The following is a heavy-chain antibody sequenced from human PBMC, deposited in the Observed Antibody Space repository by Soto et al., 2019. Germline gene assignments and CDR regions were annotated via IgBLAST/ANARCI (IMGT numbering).Heavy chain of an antibody. J-gene: IGHJ6*02. CDR1: GYTFTGYY. CDR3: ASWEVDYYDSSGYKSYGMDV. CDR2: INPNSGGT. V-gene: IGHV1-2*02. Sequence: ASVKVSCKASGYTFTGYYMHWVRQAPGQGLEWMGWINPNSGGTSYAQKFQGRVTMTRDTSISTAYMELSRLRSDDTAVYYCASWEVDYYDSSGYKSYGMDVWGQGTTVTVSS. D-gene: IGHD3-22*01.